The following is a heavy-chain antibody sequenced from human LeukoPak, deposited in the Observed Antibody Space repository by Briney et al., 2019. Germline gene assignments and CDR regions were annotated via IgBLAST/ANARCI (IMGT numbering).Heavy chain of an antibody. V-gene: IGHV3-23*01. Sequence: GGSLRLSCAASGFTFSSYAMSWVRQAPGKGLEWVSAISGSGGSTYYADSVKGRFTISRDDSKNTLYLQMNSLRAEDTAVYYCAKDPDFWSGYSDYWGQGTLVTVSS. CDR1: GFTFSSYA. D-gene: IGHD3-3*01. J-gene: IGHJ4*02. CDR2: ISGSGGST. CDR3: AKDPDFWSGYSDY.